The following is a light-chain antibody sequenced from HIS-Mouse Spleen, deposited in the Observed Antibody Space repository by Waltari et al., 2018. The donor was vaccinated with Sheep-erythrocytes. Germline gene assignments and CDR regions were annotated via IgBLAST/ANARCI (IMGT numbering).Light chain of an antibody. J-gene: IGLJ3*02. CDR2: EGS. CDR3: CSYAGSSTPWV. V-gene: IGLV2-23*01. Sequence: QSALTQPASVSGSPGQSITSSCPGTSSDVGGYNLFSWYQQHPGKAPKLMIYEGSKRPSGVSNRFSGSKSGNTASLTISGLQAEDEADYYCCSYAGSSTPWVFGGGTKLTVL. CDR1: SSDVGGYNL.